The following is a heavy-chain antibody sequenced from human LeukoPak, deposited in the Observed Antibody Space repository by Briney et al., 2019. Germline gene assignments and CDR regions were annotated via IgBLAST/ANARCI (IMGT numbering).Heavy chain of an antibody. Sequence: GGSLRLSCAASGFTFSSYWMSWVRQAPGKGLEWVASINPDGSDKYSVDSVKGRFTISRDNAKNSLYLQMNSLRAEDTAVYYCAELGITMIGGVWGKGTTVTISS. V-gene: IGHV3-7*01. CDR2: INPDGSDK. CDR3: AELGITMIGGV. J-gene: IGHJ6*04. D-gene: IGHD3-10*02. CDR1: GFTFSSYW.